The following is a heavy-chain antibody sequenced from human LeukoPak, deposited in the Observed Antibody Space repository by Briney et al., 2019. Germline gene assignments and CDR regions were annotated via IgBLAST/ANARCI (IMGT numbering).Heavy chain of an antibody. CDR1: GFTFSIYG. D-gene: IGHD6-13*01. CDR2: ISGSGGST. V-gene: IGHV3-23*01. Sequence: PGGSLRLSCAASGFTFSIYGMNWVRQAPGKGLEWVSAISGSGGSTYYADSVKGRFTISRDNSKNTLYLQMNSLRAEDTVVYYCAKEIVAAAGFDYWGQGTLVTVSS. CDR3: AKEIVAAAGFDY. J-gene: IGHJ4*02.